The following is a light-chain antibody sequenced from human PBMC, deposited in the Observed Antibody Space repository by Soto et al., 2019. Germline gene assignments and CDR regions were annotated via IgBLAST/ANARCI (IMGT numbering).Light chain of an antibody. V-gene: IGKV3-20*01. CDR3: HHYET. J-gene: IGKJ1*01. CDR1: QSVSRSY. CDR2: GAS. Sequence: EIVLTQSPAILSLSPGDRATLSCRASQSVSRSYLGWYQQKPGQAPRLLMYGASIRAAGVPDRFSGSGSGTEFTLTISRLEPEDFTVYYCHHYETFGQGTKVDIK.